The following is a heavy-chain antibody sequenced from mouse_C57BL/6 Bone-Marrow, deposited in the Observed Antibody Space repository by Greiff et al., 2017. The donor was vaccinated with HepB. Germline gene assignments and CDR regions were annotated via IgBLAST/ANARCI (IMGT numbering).Heavy chain of an antibody. CDR1: GFTFSDAW. Sequence: EVQRVESGGGLVQPGGSMKLPCAASGFTFSDAWMDWVRQSPEKGLEWVAEIRNKANNHATYYAESVKGMFTISRDDSKSSVYLQMNSLRAEDTGIYYCTPLSYGNYDGWYFDVWGTGTTVTVSS. V-gene: IGHV6-6*01. D-gene: IGHD2-1*01. CDR3: TPLSYGNYDGWYFDV. J-gene: IGHJ1*03. CDR2: IRNKANNHAT.